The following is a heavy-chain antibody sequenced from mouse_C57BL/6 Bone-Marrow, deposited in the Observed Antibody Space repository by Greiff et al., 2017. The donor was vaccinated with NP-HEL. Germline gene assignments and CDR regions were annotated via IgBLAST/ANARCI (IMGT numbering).Heavy chain of an antibody. CDR3: ARGITTVGVDY. D-gene: IGHD1-1*01. CDR1: GYTFTSYG. CDR2: IYPRSGNT. J-gene: IGHJ2*01. Sequence: QVQLQQSGAELARPGASVKLSCKASGYTFTSYGISWVKQRTGQGLEWIGEIYPRSGNTYYNEKFKGKATITADKSSSTAYMELRSLTSEDAAVDFCARGITTVGVDYWCRGTTLTVSS. V-gene: IGHV1-81*01.